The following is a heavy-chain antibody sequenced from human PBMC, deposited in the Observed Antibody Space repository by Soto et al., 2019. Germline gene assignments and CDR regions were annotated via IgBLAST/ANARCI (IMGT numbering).Heavy chain of an antibody. CDR3: AAPYNWNYYYGMDV. Sequence: ASMKVSCKASGYTFTGYYIHWVREAPGQRLEWIGWIVVGSGNTNYAQKFQERVTITRDMSTSTAYMELSSLRSEDTAVYYCAAPYNWNYYYGMDVWGQGTTVTVSS. CDR1: GYTFTGYY. V-gene: IGHV1-58*02. J-gene: IGHJ6*02. CDR2: IVVGSGNT. D-gene: IGHD1-20*01.